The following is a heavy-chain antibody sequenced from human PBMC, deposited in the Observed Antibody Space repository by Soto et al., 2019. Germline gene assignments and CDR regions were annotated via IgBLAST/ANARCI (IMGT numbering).Heavy chain of an antibody. CDR2: IYSGGGGGA. J-gene: IGHJ6*03. CDR1: GFSISNNA. CDR3: ARLIIQYYMAV. Sequence: QLEDSGGGSIQPGGSLRLSCAASGFSISNNAMHWVRQAPGKGLEYVSLIYSGGGGGAHYADSVKGRFTISRDDSKHTLYLQMASLRVEDTVVYYCARLIIQYYMAVWGKGTTVTVSS. V-gene: IGHV3-64*07.